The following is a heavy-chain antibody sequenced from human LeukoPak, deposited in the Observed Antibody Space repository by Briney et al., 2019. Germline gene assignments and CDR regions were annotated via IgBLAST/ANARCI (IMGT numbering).Heavy chain of an antibody. J-gene: IGHJ4*02. Sequence: SVKVSCKASGRSFSTYAISWVRQAPGQGLEWMGGIIPTFGTTNYAQKFQGRVNITTDEVTTTAYTAYMELSSLRSEDTAVYYCSNNAFGDYAFDYWGQGTLVTVSS. CDR1: GRSFSTYA. V-gene: IGHV1-69*05. CDR3: SNNAFGDYAFDY. CDR2: IIPTFGTT. D-gene: IGHD4-17*01.